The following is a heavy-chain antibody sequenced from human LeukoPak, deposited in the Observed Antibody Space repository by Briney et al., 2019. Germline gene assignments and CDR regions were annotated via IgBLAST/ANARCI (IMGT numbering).Heavy chain of an antibody. Sequence: GGSLRLSCAASGFTVSSNHMSWVRQAPGKGLEWVSVIYSGGSTYYADSVKGRFTISRDNSKNTLYLQMNSLRAEDTAVYYCASPGGVYDYVFDYWGQGTLVTVSS. J-gene: IGHJ4*02. CDR1: GFTVSSNH. CDR3: ASPGGVYDYVFDY. D-gene: IGHD3-16*01. CDR2: IYSGGST. V-gene: IGHV3-53*01.